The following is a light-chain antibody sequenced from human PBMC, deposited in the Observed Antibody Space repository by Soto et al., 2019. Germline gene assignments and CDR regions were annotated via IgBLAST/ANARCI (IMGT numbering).Light chain of an antibody. CDR2: AVS. Sequence: DIQMTQSPSSLSASVEDRVTITCRASQGISNYLAWYQQIPGKVPKLLISAVSTLQSGVPSRFSGSGSGTDFTLTISSLQPEDVATYYCQKYTNVPAFGGGTKVEIK. CDR3: QKYTNVPA. J-gene: IGKJ4*01. V-gene: IGKV1-27*01. CDR1: QGISNY.